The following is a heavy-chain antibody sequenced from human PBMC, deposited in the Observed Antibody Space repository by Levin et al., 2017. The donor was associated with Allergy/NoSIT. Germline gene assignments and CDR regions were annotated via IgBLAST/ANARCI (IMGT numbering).Heavy chain of an antibody. Sequence: GGSLRLSCAASGFTFSSYGMHWVRQAPGKGLEWVAVISYDGSNKYYADSVKGRFTISRDNSKNTLYLQMNSLRAEDTAVYYCAKSKRVVNAFDIWGQGTMVTVSS. CDR3: AKSKRVVNAFDI. CDR1: GFTFSSYG. D-gene: IGHD4-23*01. J-gene: IGHJ3*02. CDR2: ISYDGSNK. V-gene: IGHV3-30*18.